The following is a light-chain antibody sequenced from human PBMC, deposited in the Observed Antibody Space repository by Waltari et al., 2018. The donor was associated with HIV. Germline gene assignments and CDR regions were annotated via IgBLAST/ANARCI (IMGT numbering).Light chain of an antibody. J-gene: IGLJ3*02. CDR1: NVGSKT. V-gene: IGLV3-21*02. CDR2: DDS. Sequence: SYVLTQPPSVSVAPGQTARVSCGGTNVGSKTVHWYQQQPGPAPVLVVFDDSDRPSGIPERFSGSNSGNTATLTITRVEAGDEADYFCQVWHENPHHAVFGGGTKLTVL. CDR3: QVWHENPHHAV.